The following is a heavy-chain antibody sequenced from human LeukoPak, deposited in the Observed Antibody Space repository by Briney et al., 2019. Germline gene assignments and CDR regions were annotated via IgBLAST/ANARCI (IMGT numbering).Heavy chain of an antibody. CDR2: IYYSGST. Sequence: SEPLSLTCTVPGGSISSYYWSWLRHPPGEGLEGIGYIYYSGSTNYNPSLKSRVTISVDTSKNQFSLKLSSVTAADTAVYYCARHKYSSSWYRFDPWGQGTLVTVSS. CDR1: GGSISSYY. D-gene: IGHD6-13*01. CDR3: ARHKYSSSWYRFDP. J-gene: IGHJ5*02. V-gene: IGHV4-59*08.